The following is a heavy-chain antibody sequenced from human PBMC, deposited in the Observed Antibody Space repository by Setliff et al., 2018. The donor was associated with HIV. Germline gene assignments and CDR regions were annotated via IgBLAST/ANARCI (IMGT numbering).Heavy chain of an antibody. D-gene: IGHD5-18*01. CDR1: GDPISSDF. V-gene: IGHV4-59*01. J-gene: IGHJ6*02. CDR2: SHYNGNT. CDR3: ARGKRQIWSTDYYYHYGLDV. Sequence: PSETLSLTCSVSGDPISSDFYIWIRQPPGKGLEWMGSSHYNGNTNITPSLKSRVTMSLDTPRNEFYLTLTSVTAADTAVYYCARGKRQIWSTDYYYHYGLDVWGQGITVTVSS.